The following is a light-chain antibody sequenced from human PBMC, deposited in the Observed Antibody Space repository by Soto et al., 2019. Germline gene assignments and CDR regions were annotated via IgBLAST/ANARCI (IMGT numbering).Light chain of an antibody. CDR2: DAS. Sequence: EIVLRQSPDTLSLYPGERATLSCRASQSVRSERLAWYQQKRGQAPTLLIFDASSRASGTPERFSGSGSGTDFTLTISRLEPEDFAVYYCQEYDGAPPITFGLGTRLQIK. J-gene: IGKJ5*01. CDR3: QEYDGAPPIT. V-gene: IGKV3-20*01. CDR1: QSVRSER.